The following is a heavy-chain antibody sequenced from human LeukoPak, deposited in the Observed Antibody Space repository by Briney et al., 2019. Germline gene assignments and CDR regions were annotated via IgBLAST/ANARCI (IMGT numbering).Heavy chain of an antibody. CDR3: ANDRYCGGISCYRAAHDY. V-gene: IGHV3-23*01. CDR2: ISSPGGST. CDR1: GFTFNNYA. J-gene: IGHJ4*02. D-gene: IGHD2-21*01. Sequence: GGSLRLSCAASGFTFNNYAMSWVRQAPGKGLEWVSLISSPGGSTYYADSVKGRFTISRDNSKNTLFLQMDSLRAEDTAVYYCANDRYCGGISCYRAAHDYWGQGTLVIVSS.